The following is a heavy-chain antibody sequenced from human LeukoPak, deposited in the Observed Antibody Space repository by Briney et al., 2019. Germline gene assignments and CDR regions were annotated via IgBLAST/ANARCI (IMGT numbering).Heavy chain of an antibody. CDR3: AADGMVRGASGYFDY. CDR2: IVVGSGNT. J-gene: IGHJ4*02. CDR1: GFTFTSSA. V-gene: IGHV1-58*02. D-gene: IGHD3-10*01. Sequence: ASVKVSCKASGFTFTSSAMQWVRQARGQRLEWIGRIVVGSGNTNYVQKFQERVTITRDMSTSTAYMELSSLRSEDTAVYYCAADGMVRGASGYFDYWGQGTLVTVSS.